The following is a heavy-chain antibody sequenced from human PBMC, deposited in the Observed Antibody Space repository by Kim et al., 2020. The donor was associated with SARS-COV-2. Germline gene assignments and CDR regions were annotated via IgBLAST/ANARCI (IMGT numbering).Heavy chain of an antibody. CDR1: GFTFSSYA. J-gene: IGHJ6*02. V-gene: IGHV3-30-3*01. Sequence: GGSLRLSCAASGFTFSSYAMHWVRQAPGKGLEWVAVISYDGSNKYYADSVKGRFTISRDNSKNTLYLQMNSLRAEDTAVYYCARDGTYYDFWSGYYNRQYYYYGMDVWGQGTTVTVSS. CDR3: ARDGTYYDFWSGYYNRQYYYYGMDV. CDR2: ISYDGSNK. D-gene: IGHD3-3*01.